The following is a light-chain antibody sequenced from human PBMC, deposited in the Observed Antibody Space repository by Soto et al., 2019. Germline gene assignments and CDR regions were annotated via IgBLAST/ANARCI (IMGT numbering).Light chain of an antibody. J-gene: IGKJ1*01. CDR1: QSISTH. Sequence: DLQRTQSPSSLSASLEYRFTITGRASQSISTHINWYQQKPGKAPKLLIYAASSLQSGVPSRFSGSRSGPDFTLTISSLQPEDFATYCCQQSYSSPPTFGQGTKV. V-gene: IGKV1-39*01. CDR2: AAS. CDR3: QQSYSSPPT.